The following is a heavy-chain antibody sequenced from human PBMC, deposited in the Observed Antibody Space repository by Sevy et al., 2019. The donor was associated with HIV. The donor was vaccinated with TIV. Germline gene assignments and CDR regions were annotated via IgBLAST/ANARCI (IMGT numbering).Heavy chain of an antibody. J-gene: IGHJ3*02. D-gene: IGHD3-22*01. Sequence: GGSLRLSCAASGFTFSDYYMSWIRQAPGKGLEWVSYISSSGSTIYYADSVKGRFTISRDNAKNSLYLQMNSLRAEDTAVYYCARSKTGRKTYYYDSSGQGVGAFDIWGQGTMVTVSS. CDR2: ISSSGSTI. CDR3: ARSKTGRKTYYYDSSGQGVGAFDI. V-gene: IGHV3-11*01. CDR1: GFTFSDYY.